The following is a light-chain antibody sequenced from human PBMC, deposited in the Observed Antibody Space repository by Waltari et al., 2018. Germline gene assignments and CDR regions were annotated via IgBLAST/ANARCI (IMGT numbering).Light chain of an antibody. CDR1: QIISKY. J-gene: IGKJ2*01. CDR2: GKS. V-gene: IGKV1-39*01. CDR3: QQSYGTPYT. Sequence: DIQLTHSPSSLSASLGDRVTIPCRASQIISKYLNWDQQRPGNAPKLLIYGKSSLQSGVPARVSGSGSGTDFNLTINTLQPEDFETYFCQQSYGTPYTFGQGTRLEIK.